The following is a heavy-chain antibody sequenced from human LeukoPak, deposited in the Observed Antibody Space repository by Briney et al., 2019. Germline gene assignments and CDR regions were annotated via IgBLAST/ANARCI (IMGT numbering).Heavy chain of an antibody. CDR2: IIPIFGTA. Sequence: SVKVSCKASGGTFSSYAISWVRQAPGQGLEWMGGIIPIFGTANYAQKFQGRVTITADESTSTAYMELRSLRSDDTAVYYCARFLGTDGYRWFDPWGQGTLVTVSS. D-gene: IGHD5-24*01. CDR3: ARFLGTDGYRWFDP. CDR1: GGTFSSYA. V-gene: IGHV1-69*01. J-gene: IGHJ5*02.